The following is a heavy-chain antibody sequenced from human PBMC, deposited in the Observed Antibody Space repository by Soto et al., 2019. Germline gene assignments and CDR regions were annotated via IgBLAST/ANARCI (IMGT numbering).Heavy chain of an antibody. D-gene: IGHD2-8*01. CDR3: ARVANRRTPIYYYYYGMDA. CDR1: GGSINNYY. V-gene: IGHV4-59*01. J-gene: IGHJ6*02. Sequence: PSETLSLTCTVSGGSINNYYWSWIRQPPGKGLEWIGYIYYSGSTNYNPSLRSRVTISVDTSKNRFSLKLSSVTAADTAVYYCARVANRRTPIYYYYYGMDAWGQGTTVTVSS. CDR2: IYYSGST.